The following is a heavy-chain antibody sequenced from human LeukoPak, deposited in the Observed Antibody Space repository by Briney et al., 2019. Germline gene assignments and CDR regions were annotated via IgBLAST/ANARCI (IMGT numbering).Heavy chain of an antibody. V-gene: IGHV1-2*02. CDR1: GYTFTGYY. CDR3: ARDLGYSSGWNGY. Sequence: ASVKVSCKASGYTFTGYYMHWVRQAPGQGLEWMGWINPNSGGTNYAQKFQGRVTMTRDTSISTAYMELSRLRSDDTAVYYCARDLGYSSGWNGYWGQGTLVTVSS. J-gene: IGHJ4*02. D-gene: IGHD6-19*01. CDR2: INPNSGGT.